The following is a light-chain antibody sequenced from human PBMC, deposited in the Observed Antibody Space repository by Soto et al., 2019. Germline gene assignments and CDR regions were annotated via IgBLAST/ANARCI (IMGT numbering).Light chain of an antibody. CDR3: EQRSNWPPIT. V-gene: IGKV3-11*01. CDR1: QSVSSY. Sequence: ELVLTQSPATLSLSPGERATLSCRASQSVSSYLAWYQQKPGQAPRLLIYDASNRTSGITARFSGSGSGTAVTHTISSLEPADFGVYYYEQRSNWPPITFSKRTRVE. CDR2: DAS. J-gene: IGKJ5*01.